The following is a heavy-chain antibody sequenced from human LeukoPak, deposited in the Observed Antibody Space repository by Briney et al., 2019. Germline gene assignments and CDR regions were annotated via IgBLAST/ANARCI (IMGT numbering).Heavy chain of an antibody. CDR3: ARAQIAVAGTYYYYYMDV. Sequence: PGGSLRLSCAASGFTFSSYAMHWVRQAPGKGLEWVAVISYDGSNKYYADSVKGRFTISRDNSKSTLYLQMNSLRAEDTAVYYCARAQIAVAGTYYYYYMDVWGKGTTVTVSS. CDR1: GFTFSSYA. J-gene: IGHJ6*03. CDR2: ISYDGSNK. V-gene: IGHV3-30*04. D-gene: IGHD6-19*01.